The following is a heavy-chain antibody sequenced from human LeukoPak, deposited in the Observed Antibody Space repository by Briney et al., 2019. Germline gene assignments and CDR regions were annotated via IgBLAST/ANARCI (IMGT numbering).Heavy chain of an antibody. CDR1: GYTLTELS. J-gene: IGHJ4*02. Sequence: GASAKVSCKVSGYTLTELSMHWVRQAPGKGLEWMGGFDPEDGETIYAQKFQGRVTMTEDTSTDTAYMELSSLRSEDTAVYYCATALHLSGTTDYFDYWGQGTLVTVSS. V-gene: IGHV1-24*01. D-gene: IGHD2-2*01. CDR2: FDPEDGET. CDR3: ATALHLSGTTDYFDY.